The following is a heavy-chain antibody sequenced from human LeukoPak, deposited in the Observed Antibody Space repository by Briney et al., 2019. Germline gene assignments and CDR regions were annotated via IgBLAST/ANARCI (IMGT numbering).Heavy chain of an antibody. Sequence: GGSLRLSCAASGFTFSSYAMHWVRQAPGKGLEWVAVISYDGSNKYYADSVKGRFTISRDNSKNTLYLQMNSLRAEDTAVYYCARDELGYYYDSSGYSLDYWGRGTLVTVSS. CDR1: GFTFSSYA. D-gene: IGHD3-22*01. J-gene: IGHJ4*02. CDR3: ARDELGYYYDSSGYSLDY. V-gene: IGHV3-30-3*01. CDR2: ISYDGSNK.